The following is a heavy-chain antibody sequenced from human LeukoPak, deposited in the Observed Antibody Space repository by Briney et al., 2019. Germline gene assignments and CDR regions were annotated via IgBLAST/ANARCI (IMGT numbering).Heavy chain of an antibody. CDR3: ATTNVLLWFGELGKTAYFDY. CDR2: INHSGST. Sequence: SETLSLTCAVYGGSFSGYYWSWIRQPPGKGLEWIGVINHSGSTNYNPSLKSRVTISVDTSQNQSSLKLSSVAAADTAVYYFATTNVLLWFGELGKTAYFDYWGQGTLVTVSS. J-gene: IGHJ4*02. D-gene: IGHD3-10*01. CDR1: GGSFSGYY. V-gene: IGHV4-34*01.